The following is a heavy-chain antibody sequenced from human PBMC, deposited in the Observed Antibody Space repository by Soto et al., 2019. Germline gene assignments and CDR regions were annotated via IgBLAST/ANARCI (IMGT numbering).Heavy chain of an antibody. CDR2: ISGSGGST. CDR1: GFTFSSYA. D-gene: IGHD5-12*01. CDR3: AKDRGNSGYDKWIYYYYGMDV. Sequence: GGSLRLSCAASGFTFSSYAMSWVRQAPGKGLEWVSAISGSGGSTYYADSVKGRFTISRDNSKNTLYLQMNSLRAEDTAVYYCAKDRGNSGYDKWIYYYYGMDVWGQGTTVTVSS. V-gene: IGHV3-23*01. J-gene: IGHJ6*02.